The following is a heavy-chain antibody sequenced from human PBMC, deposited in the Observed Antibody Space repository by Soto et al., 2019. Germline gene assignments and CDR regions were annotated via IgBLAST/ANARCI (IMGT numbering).Heavy chain of an antibody. V-gene: IGHV3-53*04. Sequence: GGSLRLSCAASGFTVSSNYMSWVRQAPGKGLEWVSVIYSGGSTYYADSVKGRFTISRHNSKNTLYLQMNSLRAEDTAVYYCARTCSSTSCRYYYYYMDVWGKGATVTVSS. CDR1: GFTVSSNY. CDR3: ARTCSSTSCRYYYYYMDV. J-gene: IGHJ6*03. CDR2: IYSGGST. D-gene: IGHD2-2*01.